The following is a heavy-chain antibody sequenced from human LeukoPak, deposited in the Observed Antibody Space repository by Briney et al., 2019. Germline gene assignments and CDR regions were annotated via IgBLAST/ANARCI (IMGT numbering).Heavy chain of an antibody. Sequence: GGSLRLSCAASGFTFSSYAMSWVRQAPGKGLEWVSSITGSGGSTYYADSVKGRLTISRDNSKNTLYLQMNNLRAEDTAVYYCAKGMGIQLERRGTGYYFDYRGQGTLVTVSS. CDR3: AKGMGIQLERRGTGYYFDY. D-gene: IGHD1-1*01. V-gene: IGHV3-23*01. J-gene: IGHJ4*02. CDR1: GFTFSSYA. CDR2: ITGSGGST.